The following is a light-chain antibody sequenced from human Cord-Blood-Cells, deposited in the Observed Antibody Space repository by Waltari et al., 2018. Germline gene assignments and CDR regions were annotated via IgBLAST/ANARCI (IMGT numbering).Light chain of an antibody. V-gene: IGKV1-5*01. Sequence: DIQMTQSPSTLSASVGDRVTITCRASQSISSWLAWYQQNPGKAPNLLIYDASSLESGVPSRFSGSGSGTEFTLTISSLQPDDFATYYCQQYNSYSWTFGQGTKVEIK. CDR1: QSISSW. CDR3: QQYNSYSWT. J-gene: IGKJ1*01. CDR2: DAS.